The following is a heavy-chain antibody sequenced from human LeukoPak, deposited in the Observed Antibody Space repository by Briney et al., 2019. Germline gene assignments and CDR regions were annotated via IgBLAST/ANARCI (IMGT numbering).Heavy chain of an antibody. J-gene: IGHJ4*02. D-gene: IGHD2-15*01. CDR2: IYYSGST. Sequence: SETLSLTCTVSGGSISSYDWSWIRQPPGKGLEWIGYIYYSGSTNYNPSLKSRVTISVDTSKNQFSLKLSSVTAADTAVYYCASHAGGKKGYFDYWGQGTLVTVSS. V-gene: IGHV4-59*08. CDR1: GGSISSYD. CDR3: ASHAGGKKGYFDY.